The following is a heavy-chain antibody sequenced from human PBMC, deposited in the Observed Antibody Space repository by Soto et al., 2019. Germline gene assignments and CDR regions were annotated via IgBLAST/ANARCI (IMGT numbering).Heavy chain of an antibody. Sequence: QPVGSLRLSCAASGFTFSSYAMSWVRQAPGKGLEWVSAISGSGGSTYYADSVKGRFTISRDNSKNTLYLQMNSLRAEDTAVYYCAKDPVAARPYGDWFDPWGQGTLVTVSS. J-gene: IGHJ5*02. V-gene: IGHV3-23*01. CDR2: ISGSGGST. D-gene: IGHD6-6*01. CDR3: AKDPVAARPYGDWFDP. CDR1: GFTFSSYA.